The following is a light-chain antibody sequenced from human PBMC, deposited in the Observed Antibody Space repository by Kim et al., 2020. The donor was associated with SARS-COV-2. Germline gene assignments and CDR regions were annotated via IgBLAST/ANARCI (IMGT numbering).Light chain of an antibody. Sequence: ASVGDRVTITCRASQSISSYLNWYQQKPGKAPKLLIYAAASLQSVVPSRFSGSGSGTDFTLTISSLQPEDFATYYCQQSYSTPVTFGQGTKVDIK. CDR2: AAA. CDR1: QSISSY. CDR3: QQSYSTPVT. J-gene: IGKJ1*01. V-gene: IGKV1-39*01.